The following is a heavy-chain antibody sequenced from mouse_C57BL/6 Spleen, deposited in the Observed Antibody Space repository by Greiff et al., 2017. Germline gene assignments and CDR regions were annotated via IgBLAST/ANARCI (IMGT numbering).Heavy chain of an antibody. CDR2: IYPRSGNT. D-gene: IGHD1-1*01. V-gene: IGHV1-81*01. Sequence: QVQLQQSGAELARPGASVELSCKASGYTFTSYGISWVKQRTGQGLEWIGEIYPRSGNTYYNEKFKGKATLTADKSSSTAYMELRSLTSEDSAVYFCARGDYYGSRRGYFDVWGTGTTVTVSS. J-gene: IGHJ1*03. CDR1: GYTFTSYG. CDR3: ARGDYYGSRRGYFDV.